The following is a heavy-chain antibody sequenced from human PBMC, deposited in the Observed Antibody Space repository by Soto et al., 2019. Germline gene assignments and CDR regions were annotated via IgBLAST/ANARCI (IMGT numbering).Heavy chain of an antibody. D-gene: IGHD3-10*01. Sequence: GKGLEWFSYISSSSNKYYADSVKGRFTISRDNSKNTLYLQMNSLRAEDTAVYYCAKEAVHSISVLLLNYWGQPTLV. CDR2: ISSSSNK. CDR3: AKEAVHSISVLLLNY. V-gene: IGHV3-48*01. J-gene: IGHJ4*02.